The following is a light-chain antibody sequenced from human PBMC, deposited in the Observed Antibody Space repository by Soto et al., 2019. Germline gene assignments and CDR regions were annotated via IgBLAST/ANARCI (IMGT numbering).Light chain of an antibody. V-gene: IGKV1-5*03. CDR2: RAS. Sequence: DIQMTQFPSTLSASIGDRVTITCRASQTISSSLAWYQQKPGKAPKLLIYRASSLETGVPSRFSGSGSGTEFTLTISSLQPDDFATYYFQQYNSYSPYTFGQGTRLEIK. CDR1: QTISSS. J-gene: IGKJ2*01. CDR3: QQYNSYSPYT.